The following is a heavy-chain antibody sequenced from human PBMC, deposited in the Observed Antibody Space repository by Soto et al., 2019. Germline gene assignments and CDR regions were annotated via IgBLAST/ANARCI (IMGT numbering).Heavy chain of an antibody. Sequence: EVQLVESGGGLVKPGGSLRLSCAGSGFILSNYTMNWVRQAPGKGLEWVSSISGSSTCIYYADSVKGRFPIPRDNAKNSLYLQMNSMRVEDTAVYYCARDRCSGGSCYRTYAFDLWGRGTLVTVSS. D-gene: IGHD2-15*01. J-gene: IGHJ3*01. CDR3: ARDRCSGGSCYRTYAFDL. CDR2: ISGSSTCI. CDR1: GFILSNYT. V-gene: IGHV3-21*06.